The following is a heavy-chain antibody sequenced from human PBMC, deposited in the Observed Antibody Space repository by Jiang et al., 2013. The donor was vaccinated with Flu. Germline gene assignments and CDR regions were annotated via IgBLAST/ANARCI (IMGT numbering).Heavy chain of an antibody. CDR1: GGSISSGSYY. D-gene: IGHD3-9*01. Sequence: YGSGLVKPSQTLSLTCTVSGGSISSGSYYWSWIRQPAGKGLEWIGRIYTSGSTNYNPSLKSRVTISVDTSKNQFSLKLSSVTAADTAVYYCARVDYNILTGYYFDTWGQGTLVTVSS. J-gene: IGHJ5*02. CDR2: IYTSGST. CDR3: ARVDYNILTGYYFDT. V-gene: IGHV4-61*02.